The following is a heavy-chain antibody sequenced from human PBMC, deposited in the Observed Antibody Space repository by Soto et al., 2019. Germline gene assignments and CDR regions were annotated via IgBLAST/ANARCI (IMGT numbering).Heavy chain of an antibody. V-gene: IGHV3-30*03. J-gene: IGHJ5*02. CDR2: ISYDGSNK. CDR1: GFVSNDYD. Sequence: QVQLAESGGGVVQPGRSLRLSCATSGFVSNDYDILWVRQAPGKGLAWLASISYDGSNKYYANSVKGRFTISRDNSKNTLSLQINSLGAEDTAVYYCSRGIKGILDAWGPGTLVTVSS. D-gene: IGHD2-21*01. CDR3: SRGIKGILDA.